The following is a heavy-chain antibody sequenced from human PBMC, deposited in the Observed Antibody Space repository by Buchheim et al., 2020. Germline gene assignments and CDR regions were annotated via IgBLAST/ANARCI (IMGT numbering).Heavy chain of an antibody. D-gene: IGHD6-13*01. CDR2: ISYDGSNK. Sequence: QVQLVESGGGVVQPGRSLRLSCAASGFTFSSYAMHWVRQAPGKGLEWVAVISYDGSNKYYADSVKGRFTISRDNSKNTLYLQMNSLRAEDTAVYYCAKGMTDSSSWYSYYYGMDVWGQGTT. CDR3: AKGMTDSSSWYSYYYGMDV. CDR1: GFTFSSYA. V-gene: IGHV3-30-3*01. J-gene: IGHJ6*02.